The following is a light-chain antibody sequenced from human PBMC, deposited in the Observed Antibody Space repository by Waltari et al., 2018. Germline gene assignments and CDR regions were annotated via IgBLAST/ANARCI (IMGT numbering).Light chain of an antibody. V-gene: IGKV3-20*01. CDR1: QSVSSSY. CDR2: GAS. J-gene: IGKJ2*01. CDR3: QQYGSSPYT. Sequence: EIVLTQSPGTLSLSPGERATLSCRASQSVSSSYLAWYQQKPGQAPRLLFYGASSRATGIPDRFSGSGSGTGFTLTISRLEPEDFAVYYCQQYGSSPYTFGQGTKLEIK.